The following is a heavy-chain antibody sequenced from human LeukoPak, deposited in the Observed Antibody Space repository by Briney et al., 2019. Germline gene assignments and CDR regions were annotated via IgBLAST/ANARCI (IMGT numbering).Heavy chain of an antibody. D-gene: IGHD2-15*01. V-gene: IGHV3-48*02. CDR3: ARDGWSTSTPNFDY. CDR2: ISDSSAVI. CDR1: GFTFSSNN. J-gene: IGHJ4*02. Sequence: GGSLRLSCAASGFTFSSNNMNWVRQAPGKGLEWVSFISDSSAVIFYADSVKGRFTISRDNAKNSLYLQMNSLRDEDTAVYYCARDGWSTSTPNFDYWGQGTLVTVSS.